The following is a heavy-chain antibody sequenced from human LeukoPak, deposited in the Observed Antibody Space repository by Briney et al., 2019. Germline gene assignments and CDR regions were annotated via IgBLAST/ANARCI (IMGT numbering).Heavy chain of an antibody. Sequence: GGSLRLSCAASGFTFSSYAMSWVRQAPGKGLEWVSAISGSGGSTYYADSVKGRFTISRDNSKNTLYLQMKSLRAEDTAVYYCAKDGGGSYVCLDYWGQGTLVTVSS. J-gene: IGHJ4*02. CDR2: ISGSGGST. V-gene: IGHV3-23*01. CDR1: GFTFSSYA. D-gene: IGHD1-26*01. CDR3: AKDGGGSYVCLDY.